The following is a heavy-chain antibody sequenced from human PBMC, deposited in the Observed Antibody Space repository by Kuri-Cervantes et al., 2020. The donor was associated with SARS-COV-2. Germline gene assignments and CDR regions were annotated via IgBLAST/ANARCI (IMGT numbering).Heavy chain of an antibody. D-gene: IGHD6-6*01. CDR3: ASTQRIAARRGPDWFDP. V-gene: IGHV4-34*01. Sequence: GSLRLSCAVYGGSFSGYYWSWIRQPPGKGLEWIGEINHSGSTNYNPSLKSRVTISVDTSKNQFSLKLSSVTAADTAVYYCASTQRIAARRGPDWFDPWGQGTPVTVSS. J-gene: IGHJ5*02. CDR1: GGSFSGYY. CDR2: INHSGST.